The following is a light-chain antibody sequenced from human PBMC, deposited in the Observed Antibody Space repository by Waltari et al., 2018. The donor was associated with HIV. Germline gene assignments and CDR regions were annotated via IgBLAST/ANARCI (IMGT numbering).Light chain of an antibody. CDR2: EVS. J-gene: IGLJ1*01. CDR3: SSYAGSNNFV. Sequence: QSALTQPPSASGSPGQSVTISCTGTSSDVGGYNYVSWYQQHPGKAPKLIIYEVSKRPSGVPDRFSGSKSGNTASLTVSGLQPEDEADYYCSSYAGSNNFVFGTGTKVTVL. V-gene: IGLV2-8*01. CDR1: SSDVGGYNY.